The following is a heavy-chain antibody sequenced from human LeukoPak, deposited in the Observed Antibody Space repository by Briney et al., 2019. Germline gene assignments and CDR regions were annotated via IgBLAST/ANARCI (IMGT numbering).Heavy chain of an antibody. V-gene: IGHV3-48*03. Sequence: GGSLRLSCAASGFTFSSYEMNWVRQAPGKGLEWVSYISSSGSTIYYADSVKGRFTISRDNAKNSLYLQMNSLRAEDTAVYYCARDLGGYSGYDFDYWGQGTLVTVSS. D-gene: IGHD5-12*01. CDR1: GFTFSSYE. CDR3: ARDLGGYSGYDFDY. J-gene: IGHJ4*02. CDR2: ISSSGSTI.